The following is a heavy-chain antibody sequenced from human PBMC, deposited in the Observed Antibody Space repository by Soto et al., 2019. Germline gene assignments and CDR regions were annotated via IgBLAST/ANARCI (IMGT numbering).Heavy chain of an antibody. Sequence: SETLCHTCAVCGGAISSYYRSWIRQPAGKGLEWIGRIYTSGSTNYNPSLKSRVTMSVDTSKNQFSLKLSSVTAADTAVYYCARVRTYYYDSSGYYNWFDRWGQGTLVTV. CDR1: GGAISSYY. CDR2: IYTSGST. V-gene: IGHV4-4*07. J-gene: IGHJ5*02. CDR3: ARVRTYYYDSSGYYNWFDR. D-gene: IGHD3-22*01.